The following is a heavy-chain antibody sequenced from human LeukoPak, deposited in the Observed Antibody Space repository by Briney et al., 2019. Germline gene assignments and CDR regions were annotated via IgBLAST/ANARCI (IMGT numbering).Heavy chain of an antibody. CDR3: AKDIGGYYRPFES. CDR1: GGSISSSSYY. CDR2: ISGGGGST. J-gene: IGHJ4*02. D-gene: IGHD3-22*01. Sequence: ETLSLTCTVSGGSISSSSYYWGWIRQAPGKGLEWVSAISGGGGSTYYADSVKGRFTVSRDNSKNTLYLQMNSLRAGDTAVYYCAKDIGGYYRPFESWGQGTLVTVSS. V-gene: IGHV3-23*01.